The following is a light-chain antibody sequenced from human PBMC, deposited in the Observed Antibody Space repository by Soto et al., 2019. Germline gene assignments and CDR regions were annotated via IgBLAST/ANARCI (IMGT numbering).Light chain of an antibody. Sequence: DIQMTQSPSSLSASVGVRVTISGRASQSIRNYVSWYQQKPGTAPKLLIRAASNLQSGVPSRFSGSGSGTDFTLTISSLQSEDVATYFCQQTDSTPQTFGHGTNVEI. CDR2: AAS. J-gene: IGKJ1*01. CDR1: QSIRNY. CDR3: QQTDSTPQT. V-gene: IGKV1-39*01.